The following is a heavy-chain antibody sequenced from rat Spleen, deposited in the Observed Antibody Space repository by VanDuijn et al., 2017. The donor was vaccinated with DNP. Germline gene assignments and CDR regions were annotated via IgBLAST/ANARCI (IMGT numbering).Heavy chain of an antibody. D-gene: IGHD1-11*01. CDR2: IIYYGGKT. J-gene: IGHJ1*01. CDR3: VIVNMAHDDMDV. Sequence: EVQLVESGGGLVQPGRSLKLSCAASGFTFSDYYMAWVRQAPTKGLEWVAYIIYYGGKTYYGDSVKVLFMISRDNAESTLYYQILSLHAAVTISAFWVIVNMAHDDMDVWGQGTMVTVSS. CDR1: GFTFSDYY. V-gene: IGHV5-20*01.